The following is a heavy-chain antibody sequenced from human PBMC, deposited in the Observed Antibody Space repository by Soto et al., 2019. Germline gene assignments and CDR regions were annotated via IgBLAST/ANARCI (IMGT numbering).Heavy chain of an antibody. CDR2: IKQDGSEK. CDR1: GFTFSSYW. Sequence: DVQLVESGGGLVQPGGSLRLSCAASGFTFSSYWMSWVRQAPGKGLEWVANIKQDGSEKYYVDSVKGRFTISRDNAKNSLYLQMNSLRAEDTAVYYGARDRSLLGGGMDVWGQGTTVTVSS. CDR3: ARDRSLLGGGMDV. V-gene: IGHV3-7*01. D-gene: IGHD2-15*01. J-gene: IGHJ6*02.